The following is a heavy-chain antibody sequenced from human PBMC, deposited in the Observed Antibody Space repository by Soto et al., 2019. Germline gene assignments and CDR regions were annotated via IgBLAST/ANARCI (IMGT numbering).Heavy chain of an antibody. CDR1: GFTFISYA. CDR3: AKDHFTPPAAHNWFDP. V-gene: IGHV3-23*01. D-gene: IGHD6-13*01. Sequence: PGGSLRLSCVASGFTFISYAMSWVRQAPGKGLEWVSAISGSGGSTYYADSVKGRFTISRDNSKNTLYLQMNSLRAEDTAVYYCAKDHFTPPAAHNWFDPWGQGTLVTVSS. J-gene: IGHJ5*02. CDR2: ISGSGGST.